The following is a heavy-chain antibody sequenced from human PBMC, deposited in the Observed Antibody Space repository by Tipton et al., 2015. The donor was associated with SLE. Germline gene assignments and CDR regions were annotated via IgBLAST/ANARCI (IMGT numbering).Heavy chain of an antibody. CDR2: INHSGST. CDR1: GGSFRGYY. CDR3: AREKPGYYYYYMDV. Sequence: LRLSCAVYGGSFRGYYWSWIRQPPGKGLEWIGEINHSGSTNYNPPLKSRVTISVDTSKNQFSLKLSSVTAADTAVYYCAREKPGYYYYYMDVWGKGTTVTVSS. J-gene: IGHJ6*03. V-gene: IGHV4-34*01.